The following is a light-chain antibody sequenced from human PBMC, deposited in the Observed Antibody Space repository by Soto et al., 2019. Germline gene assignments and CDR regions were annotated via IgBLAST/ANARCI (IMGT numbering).Light chain of an antibody. Sequence: DIQMTQSPSTLSAFVGDRLTITCRASQSISTWLAWYQQKPGKAPKLLIYDASSLKSGVPSRFSGSGSGTECTLTISSLQTDDFATYYCQQYYSSAPSWTFGQGTKVELK. CDR1: QSISTW. CDR3: QQYYSSAPSWT. J-gene: IGKJ1*01. V-gene: IGKV1-5*01. CDR2: DAS.